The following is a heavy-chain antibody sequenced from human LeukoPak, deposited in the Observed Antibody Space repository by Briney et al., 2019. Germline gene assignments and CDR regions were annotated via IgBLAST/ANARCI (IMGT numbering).Heavy chain of an antibody. Sequence: ASVKVSCKASGYTFTSYGINWVRQAPGQGLEWMGIINPSGGSTSYAQKFQGRVTMTRDTSTSTVYMELSSLRSEDTAVYYCATPSSDHYYYYMDVWGKGTTVTVSS. V-gene: IGHV1-46*03. CDR1: GYTFTSYG. CDR2: INPSGGST. J-gene: IGHJ6*03. CDR3: ATPSSDHYYYYMDV. D-gene: IGHD3-10*01.